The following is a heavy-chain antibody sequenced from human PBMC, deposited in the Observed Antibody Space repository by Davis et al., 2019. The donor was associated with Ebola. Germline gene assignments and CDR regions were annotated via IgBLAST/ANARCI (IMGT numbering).Heavy chain of an antibody. CDR1: GGSFSGYY. CDR2: INHSGST. Sequence: MPSETLSLTCAVYGGSFSGYYWSWIRQPPGKGLEWIGEINHSGSTNYNPSLKSRVTISVDTSKNQFSLKLNSVTAADTAVYYCARTWELPYYYYGMDVWGKGTTVTVSS. J-gene: IGHJ6*04. CDR3: ARTWELPYYYYGMDV. D-gene: IGHD1-26*01. V-gene: IGHV4-34*01.